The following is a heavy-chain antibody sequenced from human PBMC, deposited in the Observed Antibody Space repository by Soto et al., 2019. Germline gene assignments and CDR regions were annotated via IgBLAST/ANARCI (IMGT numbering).Heavy chain of an antibody. CDR2: FDPEDGET. V-gene: IGHV1-24*01. CDR3: ARDPTLYSGYDQLGD. J-gene: IGHJ4*02. Sequence: ASVKVSCKVSGYTLTELSMHWVRQAPGKGLEWMGGFDPEDGETIYAQKFQGRVTMTEDKSTDTAYMELSSLRSEDTAVYYCARDPTLYSGYDQLGDWGQGTLVTVSS. D-gene: IGHD5-12*01. CDR1: GYTLTELS.